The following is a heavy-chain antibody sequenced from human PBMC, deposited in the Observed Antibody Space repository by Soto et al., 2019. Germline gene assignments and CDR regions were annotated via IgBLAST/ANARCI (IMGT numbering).Heavy chain of an antibody. D-gene: IGHD1-1*01. J-gene: IGHJ6*02. CDR2: IKQDGSEK. Sequence: GGSLRLSCAASGFTFSSYWMSWVRQAPGKGLEWVANIKQDGSEKYYVDSVKGRFTISRDNAKNSLYLQMNSLRAEDTAVYYCARGPGWNNYYGMDAWGQGTTVTVSS. CDR1: GFTFSSYW. CDR3: ARGPGWNNYYGMDA. V-gene: IGHV3-7*03.